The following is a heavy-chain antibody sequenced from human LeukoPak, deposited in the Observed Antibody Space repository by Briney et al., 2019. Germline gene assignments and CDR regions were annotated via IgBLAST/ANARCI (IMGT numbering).Heavy chain of an antibody. CDR2: IYYSGST. V-gene: IGHV4-39*01. D-gene: IGHD6-13*01. CDR1: GGSISSSSYY. CDR3: ARSNISSWYYAGHFDY. Sequence: SETLPLTCTVSGGSISSSSYYWGWIRQPPGKGLEWIGSIYYSGSTYYNPSLKSRVTISVDTSKNQFSLKLRSVTAADTAVYYCARSNISSWYYAGHFDYWGQGTLVTVSS. J-gene: IGHJ4*02.